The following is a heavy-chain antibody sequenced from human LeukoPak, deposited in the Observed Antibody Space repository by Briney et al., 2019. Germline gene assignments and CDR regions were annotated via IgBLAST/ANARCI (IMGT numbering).Heavy chain of an antibody. Sequence: PGGSLRLSCAASGFIFSSYSMNWVRQAPGKGLEWVAATSTTSGNIYYADSVKGRFTISRDNAKNSLYLQMNSLRVEDTALYYCARRAPSHDFDDWGQGTLVTVSS. J-gene: IGHJ4*02. CDR2: TSTTSGNI. CDR3: ARRAPSHDFDD. V-gene: IGHV3-21*01. CDR1: GFIFSSYS.